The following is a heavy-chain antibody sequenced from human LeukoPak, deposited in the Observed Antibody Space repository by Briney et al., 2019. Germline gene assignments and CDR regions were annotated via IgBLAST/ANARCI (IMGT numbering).Heavy chain of an antibody. V-gene: IGHV1-8*02. CDR3: ARGRPGLASAGTYDF. J-gene: IGHJ4*02. CDR1: DYTFTNYG. D-gene: IGHD6-13*01. CDR2: TNPNSGKT. Sequence: GASVKVSCKASDYTFTNYGISWVRQAPGQGLEWMGWTNPNSGKTGYARKFQGRVTMTKNTSISTAYMEVSSLGYDDTAIYYCARGRPGLASAGTYDFWGQGTLITVSS.